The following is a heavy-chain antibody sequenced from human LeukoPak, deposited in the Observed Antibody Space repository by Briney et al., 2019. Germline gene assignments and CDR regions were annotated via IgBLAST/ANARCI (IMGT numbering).Heavy chain of an antibody. CDR1: GGSISSHY. CDR3: ARDLADILTDYNWFDP. V-gene: IGHV4-59*11. Sequence: SETLSLTCTVSGGSISSHYWSWIRQPPGKGLEWIGYIYYSGSTSYNPSLKSRVTISVDTSKNQFSLKLSSVTAADTAVYYCARDLADILTDYNWFDPWGQGTLVTVSS. D-gene: IGHD3-9*01. J-gene: IGHJ5*02. CDR2: IYYSGST.